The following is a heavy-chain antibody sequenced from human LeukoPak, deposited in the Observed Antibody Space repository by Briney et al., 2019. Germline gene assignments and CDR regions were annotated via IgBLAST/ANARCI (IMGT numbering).Heavy chain of an antibody. D-gene: IGHD3-10*01. CDR2: INPNSGGT. J-gene: IGHJ6*03. CDR1: GHTFTGYY. CDR3: ARDSVLWFGELLNMDV. Sequence: ASVKVSCKASGHTFTGYYMHWVRQAPGQGLEWMGWINPNSGGTNYAQKFQGRVTMTRDTSISTAYMELSRLRSDDTAVYYCARDSVLWFGELLNMDVWGKGTTVTVSS. V-gene: IGHV1-2*02.